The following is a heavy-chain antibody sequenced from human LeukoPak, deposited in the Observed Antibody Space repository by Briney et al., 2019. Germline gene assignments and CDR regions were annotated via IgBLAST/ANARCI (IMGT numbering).Heavy chain of an antibody. Sequence: SETLSLTCTVSGGSVSSSSYYWGWIRQPPGKGLEWIGSIYYSGSTYYNPSLKSRVTISVDTSNNQFSLKLSSVTAADTAVYYCARRIAVAGHYFDYWGQGTLVTVSS. CDR3: ARRIAVAGHYFDY. CDR2: IYYSGST. CDR1: GGSVSSSSYY. V-gene: IGHV4-39*01. J-gene: IGHJ4*02. D-gene: IGHD6-19*01.